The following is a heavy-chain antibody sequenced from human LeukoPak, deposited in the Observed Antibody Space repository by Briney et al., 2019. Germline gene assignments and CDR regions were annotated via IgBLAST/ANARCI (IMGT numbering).Heavy chain of an antibody. CDR1: GGTFSSYG. CDR2: ISAYNGNT. Sequence: GASVKVSCKASGGTFSSYGISWVRQAPGQGLEWMGWISAYNGNTNYAQKLQGRVTMTTDTSTSTAYMELRSLRSDDTAVYYCSLAYDFWSGYNEHPPYDCWGQGTLVTVSS. J-gene: IGHJ4*02. D-gene: IGHD3-3*01. V-gene: IGHV1-18*01. CDR3: SLAYDFWSGYNEHPPYDC.